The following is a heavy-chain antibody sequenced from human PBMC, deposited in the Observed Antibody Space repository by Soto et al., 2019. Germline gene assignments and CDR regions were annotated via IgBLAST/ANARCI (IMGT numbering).Heavy chain of an antibody. CDR3: SRDEDY. V-gene: IGHV1-3*04. J-gene: IGHJ4*02. CDR1: GYTFTRYA. CDR2: INTGKGNT. Sequence: QVQLVQSGAEVKKPGASVKVSCKASGYTFTRYAMHWVRQTPGQRLEWMGWINTGKGNTRYSEKFQGRVTITRDTSASATYMELSSLTSDYTAVYYCSRDEDYWGQGTLVTVSS.